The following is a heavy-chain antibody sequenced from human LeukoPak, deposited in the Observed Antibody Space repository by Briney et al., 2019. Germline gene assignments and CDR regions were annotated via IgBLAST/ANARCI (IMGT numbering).Heavy chain of an antibody. J-gene: IGHJ5*02. CDR3: VKDLTYGDGRWEFDV. Sequence: GGSLRLPCVVSGFSVGYYATAWVRQAPGKGLEWVSGIYGSGTGTFYTDAVQGRFTISKDNSKNIVYLQMNSLRVEDTAIYRCVKDLTYGDGRWEFDVWGQGTLVIVSS. CDR1: GFSVGYYA. D-gene: IGHD2-8*01. V-gene: IGHV3-23*01. CDR2: IYGSGTGT.